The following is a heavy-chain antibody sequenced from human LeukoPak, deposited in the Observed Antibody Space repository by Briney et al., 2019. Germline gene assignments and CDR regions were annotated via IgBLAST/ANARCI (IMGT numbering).Heavy chain of an antibody. CDR3: ARVPQGSSWPYYFDY. CDR2: IVPILGTA. V-gene: IGHV1-69*04. J-gene: IGHJ4*02. Sequence: SVKVSCTASGGTFSTYAISWVRQAPGQELEWVGRIVPILGTANYAQNFQGRVTITADRSTTTAYMELSSLRSEDTAVYYCARVPQGSSWPYYFDYWGQGTLVTVSS. D-gene: IGHD6-13*01. CDR1: GGTFSTYA.